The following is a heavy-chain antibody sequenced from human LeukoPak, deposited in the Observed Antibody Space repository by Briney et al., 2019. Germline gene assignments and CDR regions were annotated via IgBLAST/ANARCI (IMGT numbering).Heavy chain of an antibody. Sequence: SETLSLTCTVSGGSISSYYWSWIRPPPGKGLEWIGYIYYSRSTNYNPSLKSRVTISVDTSKNQFSLKLSSVTAADTAVYYCARLQGGYCTNGVCYQAVYYYGMDVWGQGTTVTVSS. D-gene: IGHD2-8*01. CDR1: GGSISSYY. V-gene: IGHV4-59*08. CDR2: IYYSRST. CDR3: ARLQGGYCTNGVCYQAVYYYGMDV. J-gene: IGHJ6*02.